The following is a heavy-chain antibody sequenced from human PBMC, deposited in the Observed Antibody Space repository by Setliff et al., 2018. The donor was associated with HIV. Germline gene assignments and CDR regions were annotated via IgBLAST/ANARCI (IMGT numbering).Heavy chain of an antibody. D-gene: IGHD3-16*01. CDR2: IHTSGST. J-gene: IGHJ5*02. V-gene: IGHV4-61*09. Sequence: PSETLSLTCLRRVSSDSISSGSYYWSWIRLPAGKGLEWIGQIHTSGSTNYNPSLKSRLTISIDTSKNQFSLKLNSVTATDTAVYYCAGRTFGSGRIDPWGQGTLVTVSS. CDR1: SDSISSGSYY. CDR3: AGRTFGSGRIDP.